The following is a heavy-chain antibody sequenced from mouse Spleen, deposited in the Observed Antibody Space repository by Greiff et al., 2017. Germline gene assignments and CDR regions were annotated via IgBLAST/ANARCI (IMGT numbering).Heavy chain of an antibody. Sequence: EVMLVESGGGLVQPGGSLRLSCATSGFTFTDYYMSWVRQPPGKALEWLGFIRNKANGYTTEYSASVKGRFTISRDNSQSILYLQMNTLRAEDSAAYYCARDRYYGNYPYYAMDYWGQGTSGTVSS. V-gene: IGHV7-3*02. CDR2: IRNKANGYTT. J-gene: IGHJ4*01. D-gene: IGHD2-1*01. CDR3: ARDRYYGNYPYYAMDY. CDR1: GFTFTDYY.